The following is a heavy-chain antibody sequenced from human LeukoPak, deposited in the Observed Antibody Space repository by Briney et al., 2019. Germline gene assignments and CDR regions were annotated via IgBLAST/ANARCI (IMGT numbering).Heavy chain of an antibody. CDR1: GGSFSGYY. V-gene: IGHV4-34*01. Sequence: SETLSLTCAVYGGSFSGYYWSWIRQPPGKGLEWIGEINHRGSTNYNPSLKSRVTILVDTSKNQFSLKLSSVTAADTAVYYCARGVGIRDNYWGQGTLVTVSS. CDR2: INHRGST. D-gene: IGHD2-21*01. J-gene: IGHJ4*02. CDR3: ARGVGIRDNY.